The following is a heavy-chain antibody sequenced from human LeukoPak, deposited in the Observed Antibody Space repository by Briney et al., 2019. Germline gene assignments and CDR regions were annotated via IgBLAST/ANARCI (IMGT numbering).Heavy chain of an antibody. CDR3: AKDISSSWYHLFDY. Sequence: GGSLRLSCAASGFTFSSYGMHWVRQAPGKGLEWVAFIRYDGSNKYYADSVKGRFTISRDNSKNTLYLQMNSLRAEDTAVYYCAKDISSSWYHLFDYWGQGTLVTVSS. CDR1: GFTFSSYG. J-gene: IGHJ4*02. D-gene: IGHD6-13*01. V-gene: IGHV3-30*02. CDR2: IRYDGSNK.